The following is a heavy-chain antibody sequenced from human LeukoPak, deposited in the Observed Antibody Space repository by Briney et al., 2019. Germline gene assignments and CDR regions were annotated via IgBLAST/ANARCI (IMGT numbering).Heavy chain of an antibody. J-gene: IGHJ4*02. Sequence: ASVKVSCKASGYTFTSYDINWVRQATGQGLEWMGWMNPNSGNTGYAQKFQGRVTITRNTSISTAYMELSSLRSEDTAVYYCATDRYYGSGSYYEVDYWGQGTLVTVSS. V-gene: IGHV1-8*03. CDR1: GYTFTSYD. CDR3: ATDRYYGSGSYYEVDY. CDR2: MNPNSGNT. D-gene: IGHD3-10*01.